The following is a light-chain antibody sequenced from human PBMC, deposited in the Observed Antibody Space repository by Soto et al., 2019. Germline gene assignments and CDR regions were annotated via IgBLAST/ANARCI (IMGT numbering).Light chain of an antibody. CDR2: DVT. CDR3: SSYTTFGTLI. V-gene: IGLV2-14*03. J-gene: IGLJ2*01. Sequence: QSALTQPASVSGSPGQSITISCAGTINDVGAFSYVSWYLQHPDKAPKLIIYDVTNRPSGVSDRFSASKSGNTASLTISRLQAEDEADYFCSSYTTFGTLIFGGGTKLTVL. CDR1: INDVGAFSY.